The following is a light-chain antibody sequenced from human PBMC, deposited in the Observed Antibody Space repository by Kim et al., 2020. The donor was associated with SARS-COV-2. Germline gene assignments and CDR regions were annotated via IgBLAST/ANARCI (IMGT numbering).Light chain of an antibody. CDR2: AAS. Sequence: EIVMTQSPATLSVSPGERATLSCRASQSVRSNLAWYQQKPSQAPRLIIYAASTRATGIPARFSGSWSGTEFTLTISSLQSEDFAVYYCQQYTNWPPEYTFGQGTKLEI. J-gene: IGKJ2*01. CDR3: QQYTNWPPEYT. CDR1: QSVRSN. V-gene: IGKV3-15*01.